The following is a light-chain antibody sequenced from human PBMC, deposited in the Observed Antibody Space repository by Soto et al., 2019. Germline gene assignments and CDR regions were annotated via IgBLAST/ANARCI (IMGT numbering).Light chain of an antibody. CDR3: QQYDDWLRLT. J-gene: IGKJ4*01. V-gene: IGKV3D-15*01. CDR1: QSVNIY. Sequence: EIGMTQSPATLSVSPGEGATLSCRVSQSVNIYLAWYQQKPGQAPRLLIFGASYRATGIPARFSGSGSGTEFNLTISSLQSEDFAVYFCQQYDDWLRLTFGGGTKVDIK. CDR2: GAS.